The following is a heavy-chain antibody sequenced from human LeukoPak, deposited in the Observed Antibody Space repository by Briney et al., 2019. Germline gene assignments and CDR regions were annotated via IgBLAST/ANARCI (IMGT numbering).Heavy chain of an antibody. Sequence: GASVKVSCKASGYTFTSYDINWVRQATGQGLEWMGWMNPNSGNTGYAQKVQGRVTITRNTSISTAYMELSSLRSEDTAVYYCARGNTVTTLDYYYYMDVWGKGTTVTVSS. CDR1: GYTFTSYD. J-gene: IGHJ6*03. CDR2: MNPNSGNT. D-gene: IGHD4-11*01. CDR3: ARGNTVTTLDYYYYMDV. V-gene: IGHV1-8*03.